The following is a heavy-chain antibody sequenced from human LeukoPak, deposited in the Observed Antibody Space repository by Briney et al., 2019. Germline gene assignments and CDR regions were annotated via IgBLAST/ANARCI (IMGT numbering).Heavy chain of an antibody. CDR3: ARDEYSGYVHFDY. D-gene: IGHD5-12*01. CDR1: GLTFSDYY. Sequence: KPGGSLRLSCAASGLTFSDYYMSWIRQAPGKGLEWVSSISSSSSYIYYADSVKGRFTISRDNAKNSLYLQMNSLRAEDTAVYYCARDEYSGYVHFDYWGQGTLVTVSS. CDR2: ISSSSSYI. V-gene: IGHV3-11*06. J-gene: IGHJ4*02.